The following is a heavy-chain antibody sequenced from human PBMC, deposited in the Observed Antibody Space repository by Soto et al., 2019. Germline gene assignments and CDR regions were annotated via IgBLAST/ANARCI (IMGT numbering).Heavy chain of an antibody. CDR2: IMPTFGSA. D-gene: IGHD1-26*01. CDR1: RGTFRGHG. CDR3: ASERSAQYFDY. J-gene: IGHJ4*02. V-gene: IGHV1-69*06. Sequence: GXSGKVSGKASRGTFRGHGIAWVRQVPVQGLEWMGGIMPTFGSATYAPKFQGRVTISADKSTSTAYMELSSLRSEDTAVYFCASERSAQYFDYWGQGTLVTVSS.